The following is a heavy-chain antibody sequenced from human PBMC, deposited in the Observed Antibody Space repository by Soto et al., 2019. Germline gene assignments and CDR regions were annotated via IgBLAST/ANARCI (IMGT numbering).Heavy chain of an antibody. Sequence: ASVKVSCKASGYTFTGYYMHWVRQAPGQGLEWMGWINPNSGGTNYAQKFQGRVTMTRDTSISTAYMELSRLRSDDTAVYYCARGPSYDFWSGYPMNWLDPCGQGTLVTVYS. CDR2: INPNSGGT. D-gene: IGHD3-3*01. CDR3: ARGPSYDFWSGYPMNWLDP. V-gene: IGHV1-2*02. J-gene: IGHJ5*02. CDR1: GYTFTGYY.